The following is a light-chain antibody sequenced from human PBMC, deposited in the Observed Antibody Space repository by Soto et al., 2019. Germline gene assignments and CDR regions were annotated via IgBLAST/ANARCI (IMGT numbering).Light chain of an antibody. CDR1: SSNFGAGYA. V-gene: IGLV1-40*01. J-gene: IGLJ2*01. Sequence: QSVLTQPPSVSGAPGQRVTISCTGSSSNFGAGYAVHWYQQLPGTAPKLLIYDNNNRPSGVPDRFSGSKSGTSASLAITGLQAEDEADYYCQSHDSSLSGVIFGGGTKSPS. CDR2: DNN. CDR3: QSHDSSLSGVI.